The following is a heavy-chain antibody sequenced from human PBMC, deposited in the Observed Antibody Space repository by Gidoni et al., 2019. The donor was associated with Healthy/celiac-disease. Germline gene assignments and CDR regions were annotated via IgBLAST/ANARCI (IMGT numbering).Heavy chain of an antibody. V-gene: IGHV2-70*01. Sequence: QVTLRESGPALVKPTQTLTLTCTFSGFSLSTSGMCVRWICQLPGKALEWLALIDWDGDQYYSTSLKTRLTISKDTSKNQVVLTLTNMDPVDTATFYCARIRGMGYNDYWYFDLWGRGTLVTVSS. CDR2: IDWDGDQ. D-gene: IGHD1-1*01. CDR3: ARIRGMGYNDYWYFDL. J-gene: IGHJ2*01. CDR1: GFSLSTSGMC.